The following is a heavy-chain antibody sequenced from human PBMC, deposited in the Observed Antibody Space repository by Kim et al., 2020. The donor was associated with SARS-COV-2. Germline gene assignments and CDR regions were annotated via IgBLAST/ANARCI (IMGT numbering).Heavy chain of an antibody. D-gene: IGHD3-10*01. CDR2: GST. Sequence: GSTYYHPSLKSRVTISVDTSKNQFSLKLSSVTAADTAVYYCARERESRFDYWGQGTLVTVSS. V-gene: IGHV4-31*02. CDR3: ARERESRFDY. J-gene: IGHJ4*02.